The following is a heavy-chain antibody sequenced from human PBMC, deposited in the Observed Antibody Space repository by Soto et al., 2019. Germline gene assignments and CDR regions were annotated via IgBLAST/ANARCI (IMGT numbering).Heavy chain of an antibody. D-gene: IGHD2-2*01. CDR3: ARAGDDCSAANCYVIDY. J-gene: IGHJ4*02. V-gene: IGHV1-3*04. CDR1: GYTFTNYA. Sequence: ASVNVSCKASGYTFTNYAMHWVRQAPGQRLEWMGWINTGKGNTKYSQKFQGRVTITRDTSASTAYMELSSLRSEDTAMYYCARAGDDCSAANCYVIDYWGQGTLVTVSS. CDR2: INTGKGNT.